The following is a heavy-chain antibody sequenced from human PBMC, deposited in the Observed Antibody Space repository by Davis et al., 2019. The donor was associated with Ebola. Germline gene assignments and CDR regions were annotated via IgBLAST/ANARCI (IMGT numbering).Heavy chain of an antibody. CDR3: ARQRAGFDP. Sequence: GSLRLSCTVSGGSISSYYWSWIRQPPGKGLEWIGYIYYSGSTNYNPSLKSRVTISVDTSKNQFSLKLSSVTAADTAVYYCARQRAGFDPWGQGTLVTVSS. V-gene: IGHV4-59*01. J-gene: IGHJ5*02. CDR2: IYYSGST. CDR1: GGSISSYY.